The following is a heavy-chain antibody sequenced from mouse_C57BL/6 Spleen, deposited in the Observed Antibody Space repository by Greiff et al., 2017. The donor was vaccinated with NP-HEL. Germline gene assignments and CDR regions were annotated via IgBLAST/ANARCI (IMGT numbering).Heavy chain of an antibody. D-gene: IGHD1-1*01. J-gene: IGHJ4*01. Sequence: DVKLVESGGDLVKPGGSLKLSCAASGFTFSSYGMSWVRQTPDKRLEWVATISSGGSYTYYPDSVKGRFTISRDNAKNTLYLQMSSLKSEDTAMYYCARQGYYGSSDYYAMDYWGQGTSVTVSS. V-gene: IGHV5-6*02. CDR3: ARQGYYGSSDYYAMDY. CDR1: GFTFSSYG. CDR2: ISSGGSYT.